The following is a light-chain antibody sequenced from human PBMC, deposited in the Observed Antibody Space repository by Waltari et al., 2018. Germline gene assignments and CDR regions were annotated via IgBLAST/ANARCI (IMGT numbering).Light chain of an antibody. V-gene: IGKV4-1*01. CDR3: HQYYSSLQT. J-gene: IGKJ1*01. CDR2: WAT. CDR1: QSVLSSSDNKNY. Sequence: DIVMTQSPDYLPVSLGVRATITCKSRQSVLSSSDNKNYLLWYQQKPGQPPKLLIYWATTRESGVPDRFSGSGSGTDFTLTISTLQAEDVAVYYCHQYYSSLQTFGQGTKVEIK.